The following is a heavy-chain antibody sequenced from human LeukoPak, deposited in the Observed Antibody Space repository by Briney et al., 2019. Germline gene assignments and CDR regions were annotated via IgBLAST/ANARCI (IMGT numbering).Heavy chain of an antibody. CDR1: GGSISSSNYY. CDR3: ASILNPNYFDTSGYYDY. CDR2: IYYTGST. D-gene: IGHD3-22*01. J-gene: IGHJ4*02. V-gene: IGHV4-39*07. Sequence: SSETLSLTCAVSGGSISSSNYYWGWIRQPPGKGLEWIGNIYYTGSTYYNPSLTSRVTISVDSSKNHFSLKLTSVTAADTAVYYCASILNPNYFDTSGYYDYWGQGTLVTVSS.